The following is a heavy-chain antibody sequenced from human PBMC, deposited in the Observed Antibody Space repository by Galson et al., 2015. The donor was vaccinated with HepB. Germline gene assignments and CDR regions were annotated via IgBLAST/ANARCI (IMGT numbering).Heavy chain of an antibody. J-gene: IGHJ3*02. CDR3: ARSVVTAAFEN. CDR1: GNSFSSYW. V-gene: IGHV5-51*01. Sequence: QSGAEVKKPGESLKMSCKGSGNSFSSYWIGWVRQMPGKGLDWMGMIFVGDSDTRYSPSFQGQVTISADKSTSTAYLQWNSLKASDTAIYYCARSVVTAAFENWGQAAMVTVSS. CDR2: IFVGDSDT. D-gene: IGHD2-21*02.